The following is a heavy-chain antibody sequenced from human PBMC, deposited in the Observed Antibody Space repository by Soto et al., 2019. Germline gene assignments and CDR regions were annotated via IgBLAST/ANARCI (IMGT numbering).Heavy chain of an antibody. Sequence: PGGSLRLSCAASGFTFDDYAMHWVRQVPGKGLGWVSGINWNSGSVGYADSVKGRFAISRDNAKNSPHLQMNSLRAEDTAFYYCVKDESINWYSGHFRHWGQGTLVTVSS. CDR1: GFTFDDYA. V-gene: IGHV3-9*01. J-gene: IGHJ1*01. CDR3: VKDESINWYSGHFRH. CDR2: INWNSGSV. D-gene: IGHD6-13*01.